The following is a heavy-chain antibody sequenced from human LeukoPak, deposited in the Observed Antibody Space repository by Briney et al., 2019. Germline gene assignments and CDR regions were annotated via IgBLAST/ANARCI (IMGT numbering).Heavy chain of an antibody. CDR1: GGTFSRYA. D-gene: IGHD3-10*02. Sequence: GASVKVSCKASGGTFSRYAISWVRQAPGQGLEWMGGIIPVLGTTNYAQTFQNKVTITADESTSTTYMELSSLTSEDTAVYYCAELGITMIGGVWGKGTTVTISS. J-gene: IGHJ6*04. CDR3: AELGITMIGGV. V-gene: IGHV1-69*13. CDR2: IIPVLGTT.